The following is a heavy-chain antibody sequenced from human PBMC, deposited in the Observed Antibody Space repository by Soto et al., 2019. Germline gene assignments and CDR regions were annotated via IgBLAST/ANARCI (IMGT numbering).Heavy chain of an antibody. CDR2: INAGNGNT. J-gene: IGHJ4*02. V-gene: IGHV1-3*01. CDR3: ARDGAVAGDSNFDY. D-gene: IGHD6-19*01. CDR1: GYTFTSYA. Sequence: QVQLVQSGAEVKKPGASVKVSCKASGYTFTSYAMHWVRQAPGQRLEWMGWINAGNGNTKYSQKFQGRVTITTDTSASTAYMELSSLRSEDTAVYYCARDGAVAGDSNFDYWGQGTLVTVS.